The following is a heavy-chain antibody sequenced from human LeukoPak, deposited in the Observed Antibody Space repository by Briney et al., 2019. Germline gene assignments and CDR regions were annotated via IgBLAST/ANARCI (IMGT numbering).Heavy chain of an antibody. CDR1: GFTVSSNY. Sequence: PGGSLRLSCAASGFTVSSNYMSWVRQAPGKGLEWVSVIYSDGSTYYADSVKGRFTISRDNSKNTLYLQMNSLRAEDTAVYYCASSKVTDYGDYGRAVGAFDIWGQGTMVTVSS. CDR2: IYSDGST. D-gene: IGHD4-17*01. CDR3: ASSKVTDYGDYGRAVGAFDI. V-gene: IGHV3-66*01. J-gene: IGHJ3*02.